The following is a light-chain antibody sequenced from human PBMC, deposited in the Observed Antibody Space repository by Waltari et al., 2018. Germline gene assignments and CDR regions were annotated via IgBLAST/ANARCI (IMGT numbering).Light chain of an antibody. V-gene: IGKV3-20*01. CDR1: QSVSSSY. Sequence: IVLTQSPGTLSLSPGERATLSCRASQSVSSSYLAWFQQKPGQAPRLLIYAASSRATGIPDRFSGSGSGTDFTLTISRLEPEDFAVYYCQQYGSSPLFTFGPGTKVDIK. CDR3: QQYGSSPLFT. CDR2: AAS. J-gene: IGKJ3*01.